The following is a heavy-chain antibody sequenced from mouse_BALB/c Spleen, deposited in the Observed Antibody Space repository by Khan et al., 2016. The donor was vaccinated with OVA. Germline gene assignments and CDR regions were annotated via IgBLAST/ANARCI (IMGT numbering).Heavy chain of an antibody. Sequence: QVQLQQSGAELVKPGASVKLSCKASGYTFTSYYMYWVKQRPGQGLEWIGEINPSDGDTNFNEKFKSKATLTVDKSSSTVYMQLSSLTSEDSAVYYCTRSGYGTVAYGGQGTLVTVSA. V-gene: IGHV1S81*02. CDR2: INPSDGDT. D-gene: IGHD2-1*01. CDR3: TRSGYGTVAY. J-gene: IGHJ3*01. CDR1: GYTFTSYY.